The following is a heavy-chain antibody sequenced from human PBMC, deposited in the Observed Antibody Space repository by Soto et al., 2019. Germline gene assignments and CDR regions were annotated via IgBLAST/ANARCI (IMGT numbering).Heavy chain of an antibody. Sequence: QVQLQQWGAGLLKPSETLSLTCAVYGGSFSGYYWSWIRQPPGKGLEWIGEINHSGSTNYNPSLKSRVTISVDTSKNQFSLKLSSVTAADTAVYYCARENIGDYDYIWGSYRPVRGFDYWGQGTLVTVSS. CDR3: ARENIGDYDYIWGSYRPVRGFDY. V-gene: IGHV4-34*01. J-gene: IGHJ4*02. D-gene: IGHD3-16*02. CDR1: GGSFSGYY. CDR2: INHSGST.